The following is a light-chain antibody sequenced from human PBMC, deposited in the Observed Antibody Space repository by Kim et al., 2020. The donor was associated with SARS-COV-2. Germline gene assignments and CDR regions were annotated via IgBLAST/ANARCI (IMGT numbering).Light chain of an antibody. CDR1: SSNIGTNY. J-gene: IGLJ2*01. V-gene: IGLV1-47*01. Sequence: QSVLTQPPSASETPGQRATLSCSGSSSNIGTNYVYWYQHLSGTAPKLVIYRNNRRPSGVPDRFSGSKSSTAASLAISGLRSEDEADYYCAAWDDSLSGVVFGGGTQLTVL. CDR3: AAWDDSLSGVV. CDR2: RNN.